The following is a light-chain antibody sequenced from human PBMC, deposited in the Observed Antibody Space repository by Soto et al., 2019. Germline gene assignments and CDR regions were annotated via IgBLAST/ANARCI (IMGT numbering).Light chain of an antibody. J-gene: IGKJ3*01. CDR2: GAS. V-gene: IGKV3-20*01. CDR1: QSVSSSY. CDR3: QQYGSSVFS. Sequence: EIVLTQSPRTLSLSPGERATLSCRASQSVSSSYLAWYQQKPGQAPRLLIYGASSRAAGIPDRFSGSESETDFTLTIRRLEPEDFAVYYCQQYGSSVFSFGPGTKVDI.